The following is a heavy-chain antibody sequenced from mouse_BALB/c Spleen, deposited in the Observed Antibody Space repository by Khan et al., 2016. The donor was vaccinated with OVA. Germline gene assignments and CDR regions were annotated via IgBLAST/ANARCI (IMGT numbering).Heavy chain of an antibody. J-gene: IGHJ4*01. CDR1: GFSLTNYG. CDR2: IWTDGST. D-gene: IGHD2-10*01. CDR3: ARQPYYHYNVMDY. V-gene: IGHV2-6-1*01. Sequence: QVQLKESGPGLVAPSQSLSITCTISGFSLTNYGVHWVRQPPGKGLEWLVVIWTDGSTTYNSALQSRLTISKDNSKSQVFLKMNSLQTDDTAMYFCARQPYYHYNVMDYWGQGNSVTVSS.